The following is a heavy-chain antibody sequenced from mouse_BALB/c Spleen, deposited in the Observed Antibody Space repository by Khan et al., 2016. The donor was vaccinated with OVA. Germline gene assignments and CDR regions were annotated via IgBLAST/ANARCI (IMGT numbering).Heavy chain of an antibody. CDR2: ICTYYGDA. CDR1: GYTFTDYA. J-gene: IGHJ3*01. V-gene: IGHV1S137*01. CDR3: AMWSGNSRFAF. Sequence: QVQLMQSGAELVRPGVSVKISCKGSGYTFTDYAMHWVKQSHAKSLEWIGVICTYYGDADYYQKFTVKATMTVDKSYSIAYMELARLTSYDSDIDYLAMWSGNSRFAFSGQGTLLTVSA. D-gene: IGHD1-3*01.